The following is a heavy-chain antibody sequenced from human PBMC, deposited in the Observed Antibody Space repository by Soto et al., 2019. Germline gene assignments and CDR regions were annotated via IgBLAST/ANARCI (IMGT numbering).Heavy chain of an antibody. D-gene: IGHD2-15*01. CDR3: ARDRCYDGTCYSASDS. V-gene: IGHV3-48*02. J-gene: IGHJ5*01. CDR1: GFRFSTYE. CDR2: ISTTSFTI. Sequence: PGGSLRLSCAASGFRFSTYEMDWLRQAPGKGPEWIAHISTTSFTIYYADSVKGRFTISRDNARNSLYLEMNSLRDEDTAVYYCARDRCYDGTCYSASDSWGQGTLVTVSS.